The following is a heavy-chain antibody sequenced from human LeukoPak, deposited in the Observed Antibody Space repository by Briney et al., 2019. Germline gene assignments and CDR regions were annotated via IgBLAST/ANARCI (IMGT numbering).Heavy chain of an antibody. Sequence: SVKVSCKASGGTFSSYAISWVRQAPGQGLEWMGGIIPIFGTANYAQKFQGRVTMTRDTSTSTVYMELSSLRSEDTAVYYCARDVHSSVDYWGQGTLVTVSS. CDR3: ARDVHSSVDY. CDR1: GGTFSSYA. D-gene: IGHD3-22*01. V-gene: IGHV1-69*05. J-gene: IGHJ4*02. CDR2: IIPIFGTA.